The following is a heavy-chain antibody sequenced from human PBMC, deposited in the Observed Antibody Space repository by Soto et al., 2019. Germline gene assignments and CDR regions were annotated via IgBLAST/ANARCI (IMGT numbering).Heavy chain of an antibody. CDR1: GHTLASYD. Sequence: QVQLVQSGAEVRKPGASVKVSCKASGHTLASYDINWVRQATGQGLEWMGWMTDDSGDTGYAQKFQGRVTMTGDTSITTAAMELSSRRSDDTAVYYCARVPFYGWVASWGQGTLVPVSS. V-gene: IGHV1-8*01. CDR3: ARVPFYGWVAS. J-gene: IGHJ5*01. D-gene: IGHD3-16*01. CDR2: MTDDSGDT.